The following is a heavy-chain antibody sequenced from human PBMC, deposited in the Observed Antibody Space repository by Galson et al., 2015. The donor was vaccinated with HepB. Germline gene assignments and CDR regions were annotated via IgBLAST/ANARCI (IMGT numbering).Heavy chain of an antibody. CDR3: ASSVRGFNVGFDH. V-gene: IGHV1-18*04. D-gene: IGHD3-10*01. CDR1: GYTFTSFG. Sequence: SVKVSCKASGYTFTSFGISWVRQAPGQGLEWIGWISAYNGNTNYAQKLQGRVTITTDTYTSTAYMELRSLRSDDTAVYYCASSVRGFNVGFDHWGQGTLVTVSS. J-gene: IGHJ4*02. CDR2: ISAYNGNT.